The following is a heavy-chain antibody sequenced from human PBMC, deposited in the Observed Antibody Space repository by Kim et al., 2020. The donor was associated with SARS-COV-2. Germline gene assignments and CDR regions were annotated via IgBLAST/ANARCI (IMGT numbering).Heavy chain of an antibody. CDR3: ARDRDTAMDLLPNDAFDI. V-gene: IGHV1-69*13. D-gene: IGHD5-18*01. Sequence: SVKVSCKASGGTFSSYAISWVRQAPGQGLEWMGGIIPIFGTANYAQKFQGRVTITADESTSTAYMELSSLRSEDTAVYYCARDRDTAMDLLPNDAFDIWGQGTMVTVSS. CDR1: GGTFSSYA. J-gene: IGHJ3*02. CDR2: IIPIFGTA.